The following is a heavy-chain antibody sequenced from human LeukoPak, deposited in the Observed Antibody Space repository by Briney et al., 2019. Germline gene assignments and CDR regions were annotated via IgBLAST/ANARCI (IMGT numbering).Heavy chain of an antibody. CDR3: ARRSGSSWSSFDY. Sequence: GRSLRLSCAASGFTFNNYAMNWVRQAPGKGLEWVSGISGFGGSTCYAPSVKGRLTISRDNFGNMLYLHLDSLRVEDTAIYYCARRSGSSWSSFDYWGQGALVTVSS. D-gene: IGHD6-13*01. V-gene: IGHV3-23*01. CDR2: ISGFGGST. J-gene: IGHJ4*02. CDR1: GFTFNNYA.